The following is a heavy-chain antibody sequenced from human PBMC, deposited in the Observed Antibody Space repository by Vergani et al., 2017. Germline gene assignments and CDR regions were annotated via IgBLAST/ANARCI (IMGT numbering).Heavy chain of an antibody. CDR1: GFTFSSYG. D-gene: IGHD6-19*01. CDR2: ISYDGSNK. Sequence: QVQLVESGGGVVQPGRSLRLSCAASGFTFSSYGMHWVRQAPGKGLEWVAVISYDGSNKYYADSVKGRFTISRDNSKNTLYLQMNSLRAEDTAVYYCAKDRRLYSSGWFYFDYWGQGTLVTVSS. J-gene: IGHJ4*02. V-gene: IGHV3-30*18. CDR3: AKDRRLYSSGWFYFDY.